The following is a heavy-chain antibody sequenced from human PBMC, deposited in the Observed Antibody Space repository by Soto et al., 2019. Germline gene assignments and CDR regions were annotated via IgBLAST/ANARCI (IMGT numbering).Heavy chain of an antibody. Sequence: GGALGLSCAASGFSFSDYAISWVRHEPWKGLEWVSTISKSGASKYYANSVRGRFAVSRDNSRNTLHLQMNSLSAADTARECAVNDFQAADYDDPYFSFSGMDVWAQGTTVTVS. CDR2: ISKSGASK. J-gene: IGHJ6*02. CDR3: VNDFQAADYDDPYFSFSGMDV. CDR1: GFSFSDYA. D-gene: IGHD4-17*01. V-gene: IGHV3-23*01.